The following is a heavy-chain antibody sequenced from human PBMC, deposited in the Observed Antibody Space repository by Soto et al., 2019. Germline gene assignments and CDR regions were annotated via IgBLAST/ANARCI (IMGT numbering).Heavy chain of an antibody. CDR2: IYYTGTT. J-gene: IGHJ4*02. CDR3: ARNSRGYIYGYYFDS. CDR1: GGSVHNGSYY. V-gene: IGHV4-61*01. Sequence: SETLSLTCTVSGGSVHNGSYYWSWLRQPPGKGLEWIGYIYYTGTTNYNPSLKSHVTISVDTSKDQFSLKVKSVSAADTAVYFCARNSRGYIYGYYFDSWGQGTLVTVSS. D-gene: IGHD5-18*01.